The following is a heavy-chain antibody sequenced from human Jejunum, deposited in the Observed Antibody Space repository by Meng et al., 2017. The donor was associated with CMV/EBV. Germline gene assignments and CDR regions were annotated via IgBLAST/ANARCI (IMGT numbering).Heavy chain of an antibody. V-gene: IGHV3-74*01. Sequence: SYWMHWVRQAPGKGLVWVARIDSDGSNTSDESKTRYADSVKGRFTISRDNAKNTLYLQMNSLRADDTAVYYCARSTPSQTDYWGWGQGTLVTVSS. J-gene: IGHJ4*02. CDR2: IDSDGSNT. D-gene: IGHD7-27*01. CDR3: ARSTPSQTDYWG. CDR1: SYW.